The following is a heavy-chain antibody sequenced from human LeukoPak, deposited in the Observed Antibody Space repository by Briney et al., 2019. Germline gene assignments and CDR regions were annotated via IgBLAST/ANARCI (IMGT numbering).Heavy chain of an antibody. D-gene: IGHD3-22*01. CDR1: GYTFTGYY. Sequence: ASVKVSCKASGYTFTGYYMHWVRQAPGQGLEWMGWINPNSGGTNYAQKFQGRVTMTRDTSTSTVYMELSSLRSEDTAVYYCARDRLYRYYYDSRSNWFDPWGQGTLVTVSS. CDR3: ARDRLYRYYYDSRSNWFDP. J-gene: IGHJ5*02. V-gene: IGHV1-2*02. CDR2: INPNSGGT.